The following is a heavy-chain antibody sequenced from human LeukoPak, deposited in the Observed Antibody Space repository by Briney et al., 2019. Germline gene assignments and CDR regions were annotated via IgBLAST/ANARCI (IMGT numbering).Heavy chain of an antibody. CDR1: GFTLSNFA. Sequence: GGSLRLSCAASGFTLSNFAMTWVRQAPGKGLEWFCDICGSGGSTYYAATVPGRFTISRDKSKNTLCLQMNSLRADDTAIYYCAKGGDSYYSYYYMDVWGKGTTVTVSS. CDR2: ICGSGGST. V-gene: IGHV3-23*01. D-gene: IGHD2-21*02. CDR3: AKGGDSYYSYYYMDV. J-gene: IGHJ6*03.